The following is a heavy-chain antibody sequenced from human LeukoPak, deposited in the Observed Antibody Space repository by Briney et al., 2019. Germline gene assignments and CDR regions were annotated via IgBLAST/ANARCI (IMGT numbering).Heavy chain of an antibody. CDR3: ARGRLGRNCSSTSCYRAYWFDP. V-gene: IGHV1-8*01. CDR2: MNPNSGNT. D-gene: IGHD2-2*01. J-gene: IGHJ5*02. Sequence: ASVKVSCKASGYTFTSYDINWVRQATGQGLEWMGWMNPNSGNTGYAQKFQGRVTMTRNTSISTAYMGLSSLRSEDTAVYYCARGRLGRNCSSTSCYRAYWFDPWGQGTLVTVSS. CDR1: GYTFTSYD.